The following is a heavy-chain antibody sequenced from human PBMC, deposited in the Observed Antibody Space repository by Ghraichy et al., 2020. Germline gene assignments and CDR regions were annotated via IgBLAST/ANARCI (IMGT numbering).Heavy chain of an antibody. CDR3: ARDPLFGYYGMDV. CDR2: ISNSGSTI. D-gene: IGHD3-16*01. J-gene: IGHJ6*02. CDR1: GFIFSSYK. V-gene: IGHV3-48*03. Sequence: GGSLRLSCAASGFIFSSYKMNWVRQAPGKGLEWVSYISNSGSTIYYADSVKGRVTISRDNAKNSLYLQMNSLRAEDTAFYYCARDPLFGYYGMDVWGPGTTVTVSS.